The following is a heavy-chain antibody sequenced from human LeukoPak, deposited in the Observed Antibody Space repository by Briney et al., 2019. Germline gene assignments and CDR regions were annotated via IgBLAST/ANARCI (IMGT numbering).Heavy chain of an antibody. CDR1: GGTFSSYA. CDR2: IIPIFGTA. D-gene: IGHD3-22*01. Sequence: VASVKVSCKASGGTFSSYAISWVRQAPGQGLEWMGRIIPIFGTANYAQKFQGRVTITTDESTSTAYMELSSLRSEDTAVYYCARAWADYYDSSGYSNWGQGTRVTVSS. J-gene: IGHJ4*02. CDR3: ARAWADYYDSSGYSN. V-gene: IGHV1-69*05.